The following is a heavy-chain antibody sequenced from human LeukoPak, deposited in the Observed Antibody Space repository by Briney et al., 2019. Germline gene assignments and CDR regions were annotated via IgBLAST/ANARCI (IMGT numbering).Heavy chain of an antibody. Sequence: SETLSLTCAVYGGSFSGYYWSWIRQPPGKGLEWIGEINHSGSTNYNPSLKSRVAISVDTSKNQFSLMLSSVTAADTAVYYCARGPSSSWYSYWGQGTLVTVSS. J-gene: IGHJ4*02. D-gene: IGHD6-13*01. CDR1: GGSFSGYY. CDR2: INHSGST. V-gene: IGHV4-34*01. CDR3: ARGPSSSWYSY.